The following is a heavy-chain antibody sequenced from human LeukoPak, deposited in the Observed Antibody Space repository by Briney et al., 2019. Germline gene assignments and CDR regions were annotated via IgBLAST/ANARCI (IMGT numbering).Heavy chain of an antibody. CDR1: GFTFSSKW. D-gene: IGHD2-2*01. J-gene: IGHJ4*02. V-gene: IGHV3-74*01. CDR2: INSDGSNT. Sequence: GGSLRLSCAASGFTFSSKWMHWVRQSPGKGLVWVSHINSDGSNTNYADSVKGRFTISRDNAKNTLYLQLNSLRAEDTAVYYCARGGCSSTSCLDYWGQGTLVTASS. CDR3: ARGGCSSTSCLDY.